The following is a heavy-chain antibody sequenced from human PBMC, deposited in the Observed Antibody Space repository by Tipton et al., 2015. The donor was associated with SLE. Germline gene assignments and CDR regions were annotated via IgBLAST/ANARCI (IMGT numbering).Heavy chain of an antibody. CDR1: GGSFSGYY. CDR3: ARGIAVAGPFDY. Sequence: TLSLTCAVYGGSFSGYYWSWIRQPPGKGLEWIGEIKHSGSTNYNPSLKSRVTITVDTSKNQFSLKLSSVTAADTAVYYCARGIAVAGPFDYWGQRTLVTVSS. D-gene: IGHD6-19*01. CDR2: IKHSGST. J-gene: IGHJ4*02. V-gene: IGHV4-34*01.